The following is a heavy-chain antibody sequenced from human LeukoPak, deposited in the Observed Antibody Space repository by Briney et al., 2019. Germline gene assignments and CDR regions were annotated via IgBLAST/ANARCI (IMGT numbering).Heavy chain of an antibody. D-gene: IGHD3-9*01. J-gene: IGHJ4*02. Sequence: PSETLSLTCTVSGGSISSFYWSWIRQPPGKGLEWIGYIFHSGSTNYNPSLKSRVTISVDTSKNQFSLKLISVTAADTAVYYCARHGIRYFDSGRFDYWGQGSLVTVSS. CDR2: IFHSGST. CDR3: ARHGIRYFDSGRFDY. V-gene: IGHV4-59*08. CDR1: GGSISSFY.